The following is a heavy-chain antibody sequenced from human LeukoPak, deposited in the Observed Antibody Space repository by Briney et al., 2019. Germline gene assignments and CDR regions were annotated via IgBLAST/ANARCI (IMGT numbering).Heavy chain of an antibody. CDR2: VYYSGST. CDR1: GGSISSYY. V-gene: IGHV4-59*01. CDR3: ARVRSMTTVNSYFFDS. J-gene: IGHJ4*02. Sequence: PSETPPLTCTLSGGSISSYYWSWIRQPPGKGLEWIGYVYYSGSTNYNPSLKSRVTISVDMSKNQFSLKLNSVTTADTAVYYCARVRSMTTVNSYFFDSWGQGTLVTVSS. D-gene: IGHD4-17*01.